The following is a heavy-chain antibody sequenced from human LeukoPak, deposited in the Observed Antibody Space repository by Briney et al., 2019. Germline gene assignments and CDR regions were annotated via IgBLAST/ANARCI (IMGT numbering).Heavy chain of an antibody. V-gene: IGHV4-34*01. CDR3: ARGGITGTTVQFDY. J-gene: IGHJ4*02. CDR2: INHSGST. D-gene: IGHD1-7*01. Sequence: PSETLSLTCTVYGGSFSGYYWSWIRQPPGKGLEWIGEINHSGSTNYNPSLKSRLTISVDTSKNQFSLKLSSVTAADTAVYYCARGGITGTTVQFDYWGQGTLVTVSS. CDR1: GGSFSGYY.